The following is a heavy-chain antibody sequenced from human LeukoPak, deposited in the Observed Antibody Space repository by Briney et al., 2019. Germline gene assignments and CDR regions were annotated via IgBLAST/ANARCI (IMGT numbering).Heavy chain of an antibody. V-gene: IGHV1-69*05. J-gene: IGHJ4*02. D-gene: IGHD3-9*01. Sequence: SVKVSCKDSGGTFSSYAISWVRQAPGQGLEWMGRISPIFGTANYAQKFQGRVTITTDESTSAAYMELSSLRSEDTAVYYCARDHQGVPDYDILTGYYPLDYWGQGTLVIVSS. CDR1: GGTFSSYA. CDR2: ISPIFGTA. CDR3: ARDHQGVPDYDILTGYYPLDY.